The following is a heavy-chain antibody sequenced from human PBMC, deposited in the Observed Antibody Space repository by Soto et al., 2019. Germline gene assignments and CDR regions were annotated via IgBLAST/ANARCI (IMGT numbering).Heavy chain of an antibody. CDR3: ARCKFPNGLDL. Sequence: EVQLVESGGGLVQPGGSLRLSCLLSGFTFSEDWVGWVRQAPGKGLEWVANMKPDETERYYVDSVRGRFTISRDGAENSLHLQMNSLRVEDTALYYCARCKFPNGLDLWGQGTTVTVSS. CDR1: GFTFSEDW. CDR2: MKPDETER. J-gene: IGHJ6*02. V-gene: IGHV3-7*03.